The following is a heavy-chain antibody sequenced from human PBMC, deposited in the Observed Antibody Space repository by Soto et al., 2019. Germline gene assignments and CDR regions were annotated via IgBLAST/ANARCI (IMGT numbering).Heavy chain of an antibody. Sequence: GASVKVSCKASGGTFSSYAIIWVRQAPGQGLEWMGGITPIFGTANYAQKFQGRVTITADESTSTAYMELSSLRSEDTAVYYCATSPGEWLQVYWGQGTLVTVSS. J-gene: IGHJ4*02. V-gene: IGHV1-69*13. CDR1: GGTFSSYA. D-gene: IGHD5-12*01. CDR3: ATSPGEWLQVY. CDR2: ITPIFGTA.